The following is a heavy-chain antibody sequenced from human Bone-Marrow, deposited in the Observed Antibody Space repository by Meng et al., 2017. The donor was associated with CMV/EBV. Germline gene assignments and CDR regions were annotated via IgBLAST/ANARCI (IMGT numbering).Heavy chain of an antibody. CDR1: GGSFSGYY. CDR3: ARGRVRYCSGGSCYSYAYYYYGMAV. CDR2: INHSGST. J-gene: IGHJ6*02. Sequence: SETLSLTCAVYGGSFSGYYWSWIRQPPGKGLEWIGEINHSGSTNYNPSLKSRVTISVDTSKNQFSLKLSSVTAADTAVYYCARGRVRYCSGGSCYSYAYYYYGMAVWGQGHTVNGAS. V-gene: IGHV4-34*01. D-gene: IGHD2-15*01.